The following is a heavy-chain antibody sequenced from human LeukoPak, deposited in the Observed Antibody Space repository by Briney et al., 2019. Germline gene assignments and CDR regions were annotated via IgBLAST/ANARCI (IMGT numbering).Heavy chain of an antibody. J-gene: IGHJ4*02. D-gene: IGHD3-9*01. CDR1: GFTFSSYG. V-gene: IGHV3-30*02. CDR3: AKDPYYDILTGYYSRFDY. CDR2: IRYDGSNK. Sequence: GGSLRLSCAASGFTFSSYGMHWVRQAPGKGLEWVAFIRYDGSNKYYADSVKGRFTISRDNSKNTLYLQMNSLRAEDTAVYYCAKDPYYDILTGYYSRFDYWGKGTLVTVSS.